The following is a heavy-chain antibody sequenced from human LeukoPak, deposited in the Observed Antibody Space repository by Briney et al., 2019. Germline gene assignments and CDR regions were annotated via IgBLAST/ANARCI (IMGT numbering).Heavy chain of an antibody. J-gene: IGHJ3*02. CDR1: GFTVSSNY. Sequence: GGSLTLSCAASGFTVSSNYMNWLRQARGKGLEWFSVFYSGGNTYYADSVKGRFTISRDNSKNTLSLQMKSLRAEDSAVYYCAKSAGDYGGIHGAFDIGGQGTMVTVSS. CDR2: FYSGGNT. D-gene: IGHD4-23*01. CDR3: AKSAGDYGGIHGAFDI. V-gene: IGHV3-66*01.